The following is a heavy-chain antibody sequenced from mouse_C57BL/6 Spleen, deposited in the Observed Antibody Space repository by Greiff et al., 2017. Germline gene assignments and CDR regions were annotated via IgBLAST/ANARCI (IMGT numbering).Heavy chain of an antibody. CDR3: TRRLYGNFYYFDY. D-gene: IGHD2-1*01. Sequence: VQLQQSGAELVRPGASVTLSCKASGYTFTDYEMHWVKQTPVHGLEWIGAIDPETGGTAYNQKFKGKAILTADKSSSTAYMELRSLTSEDSAVYFCTRRLYGNFYYFDYWGQGTTLTVSS. J-gene: IGHJ2*01. V-gene: IGHV1-15*01. CDR2: IDPETGGT. CDR1: GYTFTDYE.